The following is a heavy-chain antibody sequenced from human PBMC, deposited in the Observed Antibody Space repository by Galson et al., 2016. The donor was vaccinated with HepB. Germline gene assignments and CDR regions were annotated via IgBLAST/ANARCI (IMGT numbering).Heavy chain of an antibody. J-gene: IGHJ3*02. CDR1: GDSISSTSYY. D-gene: IGHD6-19*01. CDR3: AREIAVAGHDAFDI. CDR2: IYYSGST. V-gene: IGHV4-61*01. Sequence: TLSLTCTVSGDSISSTSYYWGWIRQPPGKGLEWIGYIYYSGSTNYNPSLKSRVTISVGTSKNQFSLKLSSVTAADTAVYYCAREIAVAGHDAFDIWGQGTMVTASS.